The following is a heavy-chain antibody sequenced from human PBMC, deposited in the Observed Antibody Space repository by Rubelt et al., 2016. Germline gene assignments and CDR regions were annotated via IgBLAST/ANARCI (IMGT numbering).Heavy chain of an antibody. J-gene: IGHJ5*02. Sequence: QVQLQESGPGLVKPSETLSLTCTVSAGSVSTYYWAWMRQSPGKGLEWIGYIHYSGNTNSNPSLKSSPSVSGDTSNNQFARKLTSVTAADTAVDYCARLHCDGGSCSGRYFDTWGQGTLVTVSS. CDR1: AGSVSTYY. CDR3: ARLHCDGGSCSGRYFDT. V-gene: IGHV4-59*02. CDR2: IHYSGNT. D-gene: IGHD2-15*01.